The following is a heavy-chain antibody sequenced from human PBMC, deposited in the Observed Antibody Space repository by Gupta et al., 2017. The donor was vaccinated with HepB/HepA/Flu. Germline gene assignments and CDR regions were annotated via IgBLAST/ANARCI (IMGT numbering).Heavy chain of an antibody. Sequence: EFQLVESGGGLVQPGGSLRLSCAASGFTVSSSYMDWVRQAPGKGLEWVSVIYSGGSTHYADSVKGRFTISRDNSKNTLFLQMNSLRAEDTAVYYCASNSYAYFYGMDVWGQGTTVTVSS. J-gene: IGHJ6*02. V-gene: IGHV3-66*01. D-gene: IGHD5-18*01. CDR1: GFTVSSSY. CDR3: ASNSYAYFYGMDV. CDR2: IYSGGST.